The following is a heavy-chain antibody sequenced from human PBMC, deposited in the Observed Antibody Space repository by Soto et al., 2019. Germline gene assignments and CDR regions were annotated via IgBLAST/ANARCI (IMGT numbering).Heavy chain of an antibody. J-gene: IGHJ4*02. CDR3: ARDPDYYDSSGYYHHMFFDY. CDR1: GFTFSSYA. V-gene: IGHV3-23*01. D-gene: IGHD3-22*01. Sequence: GGSLRLSCAASGFTFSSYAMSWVRQAPGKGLEWVLAISGSGGSTYYADSVKGRFTISRDNSKNTLYLQMNSLRAEDTAVYYCARDPDYYDSSGYYHHMFFDYWGQGTLVTVSS. CDR2: ISGSGGST.